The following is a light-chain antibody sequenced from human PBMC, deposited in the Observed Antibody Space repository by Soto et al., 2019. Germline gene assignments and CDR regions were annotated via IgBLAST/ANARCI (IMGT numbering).Light chain of an antibody. V-gene: IGKV3-20*01. Sequence: EIVLTQSPGTLSLSPGERATLSCRASQSVSSSYLAWYQQKPGQAPRLLIYGASSRTSGIPDRFSGSGSGTAFTLTIRRLEPEDFEVYYCQQYGSSPYTFGQGTKLEIK. CDR2: GAS. CDR1: QSVSSSY. J-gene: IGKJ2*01. CDR3: QQYGSSPYT.